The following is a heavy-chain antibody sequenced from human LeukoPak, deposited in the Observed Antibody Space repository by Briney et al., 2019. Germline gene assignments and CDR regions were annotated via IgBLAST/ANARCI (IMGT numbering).Heavy chain of an antibody. CDR3: IPPAAGLRRTISTEYFQH. CDR1: GLTFSSYE. V-gene: IGHV3-48*03. J-gene: IGHJ1*01. CDR2: ISGSGETI. Sequence: GGSLRLSCAAAGLTFSSYEMYWVRQAPGKGLEWVSYISGSGETIYYADSVKGRFPISRDNANKSLYLRMSSLRVEDTAIYYCIPPAAGLRRTISTEYFQHWGQGALVTVSS. D-gene: IGHD6-13*01.